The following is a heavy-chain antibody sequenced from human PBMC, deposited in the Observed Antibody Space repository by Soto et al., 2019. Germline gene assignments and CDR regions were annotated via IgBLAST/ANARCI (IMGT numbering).Heavy chain of an antibody. CDR1: GYTFTGYY. J-gene: IGHJ6*02. CDR3: ARERRSSTSSLYGMDV. CDR2: INPNSGGT. V-gene: IGHV1-2*02. D-gene: IGHD2-2*01. Sequence: ASVKVSCKASGYTFTGYYMHWVRQAPGQGLEWMGWINPNSGGTNYAQKFQGRVTITRDTSISTAYMELSRLRSDDTAVYYCARERRSSTSSLYGMDVWGQGTTVTVSS.